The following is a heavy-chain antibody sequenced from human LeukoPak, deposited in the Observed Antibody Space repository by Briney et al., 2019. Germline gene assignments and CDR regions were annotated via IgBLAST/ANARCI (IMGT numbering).Heavy chain of an antibody. D-gene: IGHD6-6*01. CDR2: TYYSGST. V-gene: IGHV4-59*01. CDR3: ARTSYSSSSSFAY. J-gene: IGHJ4*02. Sequence: SETLSLTCTVSGVSISSYYWSWIRQPPGKGLEWIGYTYYSGSTNYNPSLKSRVTISVDTSKNQFSLKLSSVTAADTAVYYCARTSYSSSSSFAYWGQGTLVTVSS. CDR1: GVSISSYY.